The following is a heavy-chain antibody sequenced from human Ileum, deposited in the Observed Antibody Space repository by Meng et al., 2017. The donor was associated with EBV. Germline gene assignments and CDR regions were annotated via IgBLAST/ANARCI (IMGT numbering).Heavy chain of an antibody. CDR1: GVSIDRSSDN. CDR3: ARGYSSGWYYFDS. V-gene: IGHV4-39*01. Sequence: QRHGSGQGRVKPSETLSPPCTVSGVSIDRSSDNWGWIRQPPGKGLVWMGNIYYGGTTYYNPSLKGRVTISLDTSKNQFSLKLSSVTAADTSVYYCARGYSSGWYYFDSWGQGTLVTVSS. CDR2: IYYGGTT. D-gene: IGHD6-19*01. J-gene: IGHJ4*02.